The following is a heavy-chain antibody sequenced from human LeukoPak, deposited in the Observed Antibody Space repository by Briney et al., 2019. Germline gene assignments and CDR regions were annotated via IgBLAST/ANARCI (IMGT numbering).Heavy chain of an antibody. D-gene: IGHD3-3*01. CDR2: ISSSSSTI. V-gene: IGHV3-48*02. CDR3: ARGLDYDFWSGYYRTVDNFDY. Sequence: GGSLRLSCAASGFTFSSYSMNWVRQAPGKGLERVSYISSSSSTIYYADSVKGRFTISRDNARNSLYLQMNSLRDEDTAVYYCARGLDYDFWSGYYRTVDNFDYWGQGTLVTVSS. CDR1: GFTFSSYS. J-gene: IGHJ4*02.